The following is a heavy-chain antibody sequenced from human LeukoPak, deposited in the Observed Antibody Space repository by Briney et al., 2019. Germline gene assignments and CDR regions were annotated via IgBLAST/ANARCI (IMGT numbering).Heavy chain of an antibody. CDR1: GGSISSYY. J-gene: IGHJ5*02. Sequence: SETLSLTCTVSGGSISSYYWSWIRQPPGKGLEWIGYIYYSGSTNYNPSLRSRVTISVDTSKNQFSLKLSSVTAADTAVYYCARRMYYYDSSGYGGYWLDPWGQGTLVTVSS. D-gene: IGHD3-22*01. CDR3: ARRMYYYDSSGYGGYWLDP. V-gene: IGHV4-59*08. CDR2: IYYSGST.